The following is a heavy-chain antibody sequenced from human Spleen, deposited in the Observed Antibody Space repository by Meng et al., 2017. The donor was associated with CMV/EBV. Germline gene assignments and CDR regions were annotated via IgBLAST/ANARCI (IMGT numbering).Heavy chain of an antibody. CDR1: VGSIRFSTW. V-gene: IGHV4-4*02. Sequence: HRQGAGPCLWKPSRTLSLTSAASVGSIRFSTWWSRVPQPPGKGRRWIGEIYHSGGTNYNPSLRGRVSISLDKSKIQFSPTLRSVTAADTAVYYCARDPYATGWAGWGQGTLVTVSS. D-gene: IGHD6-19*01. J-gene: IGHJ4*02. CDR2: IYHSGGT. CDR3: ARDPYATGWAG.